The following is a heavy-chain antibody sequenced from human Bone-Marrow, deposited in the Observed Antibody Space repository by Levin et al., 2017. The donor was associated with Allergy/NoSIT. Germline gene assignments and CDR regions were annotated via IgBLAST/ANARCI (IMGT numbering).Heavy chain of an antibody. J-gene: IGHJ5*02. CDR3: AREGIVVVPAADGGWFDP. V-gene: IGHV4-34*01. D-gene: IGHD2-2*01. CDR2: INHSGST. Sequence: SQTLSLTCAVYGGSFSGYYWSWIRQPPGKGLEWIGEINHSGSTNYNPSLKSRVTISVDTSKNQFSLKLSSVTAADTAVYYCAREGIVVVPAADGGWFDPWGQGTLVTVSS. CDR1: GGSFSGYY.